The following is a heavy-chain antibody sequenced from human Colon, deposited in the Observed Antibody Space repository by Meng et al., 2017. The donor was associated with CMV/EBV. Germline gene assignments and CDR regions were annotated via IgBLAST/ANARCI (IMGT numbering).Heavy chain of an antibody. CDR2: IHDSGST. Sequence: SGASLNSSHSLWSWIPQPPGKGLDWIGYIHDSGSTYYYPSLKSRVFISLGTSKNQFSLRLNSVTAADTAVYYCARAYSYDGSSFDYWGQGTLVTVSS. CDR3: ARAYSYDGSSFDY. J-gene: IGHJ4*02. D-gene: IGHD3-22*01. V-gene: IGHV4-30-4*01. CDR1: GASLNSSHSL.